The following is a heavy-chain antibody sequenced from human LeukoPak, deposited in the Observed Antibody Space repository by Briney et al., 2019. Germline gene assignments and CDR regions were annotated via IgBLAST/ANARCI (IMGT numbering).Heavy chain of an antibody. Sequence: SETLSLTCTVSGGSISSYYWSWIRQPAGKGLEWIGRIYTSGSTNYNPSLKSRVTMSVDTSKNQFSLKLSSVTAADTAVYYCARESNTVRGNWFDPWGQGTLVTVSS. D-gene: IGHD4-11*01. V-gene: IGHV4-4*07. CDR2: IYTSGST. CDR3: ARESNTVRGNWFDP. CDR1: GGSISSYY. J-gene: IGHJ5*02.